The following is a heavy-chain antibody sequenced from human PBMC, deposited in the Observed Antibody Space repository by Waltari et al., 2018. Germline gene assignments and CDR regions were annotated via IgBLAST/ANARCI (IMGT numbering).Heavy chain of an antibody. CDR3: ARCRFLEWVPYAVDF. CDR1: GGSLSSYW. J-gene: IGHJ3*01. Sequence: QVQLQESGPGLVKPSETLSLTCTVSGGSLSSYWWGWIRQSPGKGLEWIGSIYLYSGSTEYNPSLKSPAIISRDTSKNQFSLKLSMTAADSAVYYCARCRFLEWVPYAVDFWGQGLRVTVSS. V-gene: IGHV4-59*12. CDR2: IYLYSGST. D-gene: IGHD3-3*01.